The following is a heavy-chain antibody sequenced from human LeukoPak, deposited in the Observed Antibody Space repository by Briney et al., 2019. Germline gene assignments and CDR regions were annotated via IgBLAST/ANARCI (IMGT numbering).Heavy chain of an antibody. Sequence: ASVKVSCKASRYTFTGYYMHWVRQAPGQGLEWMGWINPNSGGTNYAQKFQGRVTMTRDTSISTAYMELSRLRSDDTAVYYCARAYYYDSSGYYWGQGTLVTVSS. V-gene: IGHV1-2*02. D-gene: IGHD3-22*01. CDR3: ARAYYYDSSGYY. CDR1: RYTFTGYY. CDR2: INPNSGGT. J-gene: IGHJ4*02.